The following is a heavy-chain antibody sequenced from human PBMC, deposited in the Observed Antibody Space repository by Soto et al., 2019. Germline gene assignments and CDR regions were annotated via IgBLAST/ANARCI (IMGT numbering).Heavy chain of an antibody. CDR1: GFTFSSYG. D-gene: IGHD3-22*01. J-gene: IGHJ4*02. V-gene: IGHV3-30*18. CDR2: ISYDGSNK. CDR3: AKDYGSLTLISDY. Sequence: QVQLVESGGGVVQPGRSPRLSCAASGFTFSSYGMHWVRQAPGKGLEWVAVISYDGSNKDYADSVKGRFTISRDNSKSTLYLEMNSLRAEDTAVYYCAKDYGSLTLISDYWGQGTLVTVSS.